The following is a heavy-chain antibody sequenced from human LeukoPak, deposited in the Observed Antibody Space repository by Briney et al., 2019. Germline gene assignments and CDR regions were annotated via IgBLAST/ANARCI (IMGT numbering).Heavy chain of an antibody. CDR2: ISSSGRTI. V-gene: IGHV3-48*03. J-gene: IGHJ3*02. CDR1: GFTFSSYE. D-gene: IGHD3-22*01. CDR3: ASYYYDSSGYWVHAFDI. Sequence: GGSLRLSCAVSGFTFSSYEMNWVRQAPGRGLEWVSYISSSGRTIYNADSVKGRFTIYRDNAKNSLYLQMNSLRAEDTAVYYCASYYYDSSGYWVHAFDIWGQGTMVTVSS.